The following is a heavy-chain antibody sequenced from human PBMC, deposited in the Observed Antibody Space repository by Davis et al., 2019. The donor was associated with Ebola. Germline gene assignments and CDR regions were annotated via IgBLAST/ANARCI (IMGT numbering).Heavy chain of an antibody. CDR2: ISGSSGTS. D-gene: IGHD3-3*01. V-gene: IGHV3-23*01. CDR1: GFTFSSYA. CDR3: ASSITIFGIITQGLDY. Sequence: PGGSLRLSCAASGFTFSSYAMSWVRQAPGKGLEWVSAISGSSGTSYYGDTVKGRFTISRDNSKNTLYLQMNSLRVEDTAVYYCASSITIFGIITQGLDYWGPGTLVTVSS. J-gene: IGHJ4*02.